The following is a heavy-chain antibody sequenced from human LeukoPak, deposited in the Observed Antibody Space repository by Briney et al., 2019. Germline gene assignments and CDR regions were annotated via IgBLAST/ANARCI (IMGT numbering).Heavy chain of an antibody. CDR1: GFTFSSYG. D-gene: IGHD3-10*01. Sequence: GGSLRLSCAASGFTFSSYGMHWVRQAPGKGLEWVAVISYDGSNKYYADSVKGRFTISRDNSKNTLYLQMNSLRAEDTAVYYCTKDRGSGYYGMDVWGQGTTVTVSS. V-gene: IGHV3-30*18. CDR2: ISYDGSNK. J-gene: IGHJ6*02. CDR3: TKDRGSGYYGMDV.